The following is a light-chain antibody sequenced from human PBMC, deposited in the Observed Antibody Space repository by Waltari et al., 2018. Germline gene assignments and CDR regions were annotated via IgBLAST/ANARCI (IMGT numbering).Light chain of an antibody. CDR2: GNT. CDR3: QSFDSSLSASV. J-gene: IGLJ3*02. V-gene: IGLV1-40*01. Sequence: QSVLTQPPSMSGAPGQKVTIPCTGGSSNFGAGYDVHWYHQFPGTTPKLLIFGNTNRASGVPGRFSGSRSGTSASLAIAGVQSEDEAVYYCQSFDSSLSASVFGGGTKLTVL. CDR1: SSNFGAGYD.